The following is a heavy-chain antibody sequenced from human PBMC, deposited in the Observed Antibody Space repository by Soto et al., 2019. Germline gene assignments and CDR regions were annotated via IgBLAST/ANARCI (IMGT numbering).Heavy chain of an antibody. CDR3: ARSPNQYYYDSSGLDY. CDR2: IIPILGIA. CDR1: GGTFSSYT. Sequence: ASVKVSCKASGGTFSSYTISWVRQAPGQGLEWMGRIIPILGIANYAQKFQGRVTITADKSTSTAYMELSSLRSEDTAVYYCARSPNQYYYDSSGLDYWGQGTLVTVSS. V-gene: IGHV1-69*02. J-gene: IGHJ4*02. D-gene: IGHD3-22*01.